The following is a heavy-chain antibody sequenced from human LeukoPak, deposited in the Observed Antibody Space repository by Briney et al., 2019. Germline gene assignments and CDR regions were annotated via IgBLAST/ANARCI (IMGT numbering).Heavy chain of an antibody. CDR2: ISSSGSTI. CDR1: GFTFSDYY. CDR3: ARDLSSGAVVTDY. Sequence: GGSLRLSCAASGFTFSDYYMSWIRQAPGKGLEWVSYISSSGSTIYYADSEKGRFTISRDNAKNSLYLQMNSLRAEDTAVYYCARDLSSGAVVTDYWGRGTLVTVSS. J-gene: IGHJ4*02. V-gene: IGHV3-11*04. D-gene: IGHD2-15*01.